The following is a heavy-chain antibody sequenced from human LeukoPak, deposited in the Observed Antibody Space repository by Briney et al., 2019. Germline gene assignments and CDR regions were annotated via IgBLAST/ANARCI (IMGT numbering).Heavy chain of an antibody. V-gene: IGHV5-51*01. CDR1: GYSFTNYW. CDR3: ARAPRGYCSGGSCYLGY. Sequence: GESLKISCKASGYSFTNYWIGWVRQMPGKGLEWMGIIYPGDSDTRYSPSFQGQVTISADKSISTAYLQWSSLKASDTAMYYCARAPRGYCSGGSCYLGYWGQGTLVTVSS. D-gene: IGHD2-15*01. CDR2: IYPGDSDT. J-gene: IGHJ4*02.